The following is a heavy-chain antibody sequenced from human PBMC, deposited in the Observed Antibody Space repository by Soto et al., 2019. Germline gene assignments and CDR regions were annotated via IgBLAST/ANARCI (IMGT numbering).Heavy chain of an antibody. V-gene: IGHV3-30-3*01. J-gene: IGHJ6*02. CDR2: ISYDGSNK. D-gene: IGHD3-22*01. Sequence: GGSLRLSCAASGFTFSSYAMHWVRQAPGKGLEWVAVISYDGSNKYYADSVKGRFTISRDNSKNTLYLQMNSLRAEDTAVYYCAREWYDSSGYQMGGMDVWGQGTTVTVSS. CDR1: GFTFSSYA. CDR3: AREWYDSSGYQMGGMDV.